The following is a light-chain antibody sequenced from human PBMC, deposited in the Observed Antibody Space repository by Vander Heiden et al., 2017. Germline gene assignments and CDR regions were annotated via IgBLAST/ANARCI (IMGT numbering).Light chain of an antibody. CDR3: QQYNNWPYT. Sequence: ELVMTQSPAPLSVSRGERATLSCRASQGVSSKLAWYQQKPGQAPRLLIYGASTRATGIPARFSGSGSGTEFTLTISSLQSEDFAVYYCQQYNNWPYTFGQGTKLEIK. CDR2: GAS. J-gene: IGKJ2*01. V-gene: IGKV3-15*01. CDR1: QGVSSK.